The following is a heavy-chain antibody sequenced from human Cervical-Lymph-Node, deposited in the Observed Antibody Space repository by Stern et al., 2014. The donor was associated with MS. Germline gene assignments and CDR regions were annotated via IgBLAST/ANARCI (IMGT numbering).Heavy chain of an antibody. CDR2: INAGNGNT. Sequence: QLQLGQSGAEVKKPGASVKVSCKASGYTFTSYAMHWVRQAPGQRLEWMGWINAGNGNTKYSQKFQGRVTITRDTSASTAYMELSSLRSEDTAVYYCARECSRVSYASLSYWGQGTLVTVSS. V-gene: IGHV1-3*01. CDR1: GYTFTSYA. CDR3: ARECSRVSYASLSY. J-gene: IGHJ4*02. D-gene: IGHD2-2*01.